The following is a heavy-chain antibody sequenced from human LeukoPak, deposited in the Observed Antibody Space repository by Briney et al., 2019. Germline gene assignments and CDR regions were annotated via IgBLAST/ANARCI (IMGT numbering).Heavy chain of an antibody. CDR1: GGSISSGDYY. V-gene: IGHV4-30-4*08. CDR3: ARENPLYCSSTSCYAFDY. Sequence: SETLSLTCTGSGGSISSGDYYWSWIRQPPGKSLEWIGYIYYSGSTYYNPSLKSRVTISVDTSKNQFSLKLSSVTAADTAVYYCARENPLYCSSTSCYAFDYWGQGTLVTVSS. J-gene: IGHJ4*02. D-gene: IGHD2-2*01. CDR2: IYYSGST.